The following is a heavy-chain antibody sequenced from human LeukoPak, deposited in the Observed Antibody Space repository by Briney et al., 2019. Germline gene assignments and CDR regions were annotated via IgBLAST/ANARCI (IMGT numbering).Heavy chain of an antibody. V-gene: IGHV4-30-2*01. CDR2: IYHSGST. CDR1: GGSISSGGYS. Sequence: SQTLSLTCAVSGGSISSGGYSWSWIRQPPGKGLEWIGYIYHSGSTYYNPSLKSRVTISVDRPKNQFCLKLSSVTAADTAVYYCARGPLYYYGSGSYDIGFDPWGQGTLVTVSS. D-gene: IGHD3-10*01. CDR3: ARGPLYYYGSGSYDIGFDP. J-gene: IGHJ5*02.